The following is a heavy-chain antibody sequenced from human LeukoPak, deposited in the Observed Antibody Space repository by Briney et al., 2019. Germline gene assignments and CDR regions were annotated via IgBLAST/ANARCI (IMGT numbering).Heavy chain of an antibody. Sequence: PSETLSLTCTVSGGSISSYYWSWIRQPPGKGLEWIGEINHSGSTNYNPSLKSRVTISVDTSKNQFSLKLSSVTAADTAVYYCARDLYGSGSSWGQGTLVTVSS. V-gene: IGHV4-34*01. J-gene: IGHJ4*02. CDR3: ARDLYGSGSS. D-gene: IGHD3-10*01. CDR1: GGSISSYY. CDR2: INHSGST.